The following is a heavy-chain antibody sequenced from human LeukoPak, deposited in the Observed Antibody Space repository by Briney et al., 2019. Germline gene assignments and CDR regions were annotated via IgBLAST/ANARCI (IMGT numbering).Heavy chain of an antibody. J-gene: IGHJ4*02. CDR1: GFTFSNYA. CDR2: ISGSGGST. CDR3: ARGDYGGLYFDY. Sequence: PGGSPRLSCEASGFTFSNYALTWVRQAPGMGLEWVSAISGSGGSTYYADSVKGRFTISRDNSKNTLYLQMNSLRGDDTAVYYCARGDYGGLYFDYWGQGTLVTVSS. D-gene: IGHD4-23*01. V-gene: IGHV3-23*01.